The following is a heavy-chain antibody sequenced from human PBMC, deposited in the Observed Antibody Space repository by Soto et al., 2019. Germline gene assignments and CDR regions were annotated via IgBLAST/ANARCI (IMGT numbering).Heavy chain of an antibody. Sequence: EVQLLESGGGLVQPGGSLRLSCAASGFIFSSYAMSWVRQAPGKGLEWVSAISGSGGSTYYADSVKGRFTISRDNSKNTLYLQMNSLRAEDTAVYYCAKDLLTYYYDSSGPYNWFDPWGQGTLVTVSS. V-gene: IGHV3-23*01. CDR2: ISGSGGST. D-gene: IGHD3-22*01. J-gene: IGHJ5*02. CDR3: AKDLLTYYYDSSGPYNWFDP. CDR1: GFIFSSYA.